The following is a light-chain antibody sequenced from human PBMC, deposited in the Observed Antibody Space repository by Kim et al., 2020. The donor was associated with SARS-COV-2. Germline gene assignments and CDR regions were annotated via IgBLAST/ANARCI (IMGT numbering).Light chain of an antibody. Sequence: GQRVTISCYGSSSNIGSNYVYGYQQLPGTAPKLLIYRNNQRPSGVPDRFSGSKSGTSASLAISGLRSEDEADYYCAAWDDSLSAWVFGGGTQLTVL. CDR3: AAWDDSLSAWV. J-gene: IGLJ3*02. V-gene: IGLV1-47*01. CDR1: SSNIGSNY. CDR2: RNN.